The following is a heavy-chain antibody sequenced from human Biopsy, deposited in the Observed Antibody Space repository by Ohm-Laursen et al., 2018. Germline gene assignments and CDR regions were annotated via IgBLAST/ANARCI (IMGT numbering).Heavy chain of an antibody. CDR1: GGTFINYA. CDR3: ARGPHSGSHSCFDY. D-gene: IGHD1-26*01. CDR2: INPMFGTA. J-gene: IGHJ4*02. Sequence: SVKVSCKASGGTFINYAISWVRQAPGQGLEWMGGINPMFGTANYAQMFQGRVTISADESTSTSYMELSSLTTEDTATYYCARGPHSGSHSCFDYWGRGTLVTVSS. V-gene: IGHV1-69*13.